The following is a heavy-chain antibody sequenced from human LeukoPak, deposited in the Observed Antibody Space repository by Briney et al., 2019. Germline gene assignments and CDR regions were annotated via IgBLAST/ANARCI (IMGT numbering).Heavy chain of an antibody. J-gene: IGHJ6*02. Sequence: SKTLSLTCAVYGGSFSGYYWSWIRQPPGKGLEWIGEINHSGSTNYNPSLKSRVTISVDTSKNQFSLKLSSVTAADTAVYYCARDPYYDFWSGLLSHYYYGMDVWGQGTTVTVSS. V-gene: IGHV4-34*01. CDR1: GGSFSGYY. CDR2: INHSGST. D-gene: IGHD3-3*01. CDR3: ARDPYYDFWSGLLSHYYYGMDV.